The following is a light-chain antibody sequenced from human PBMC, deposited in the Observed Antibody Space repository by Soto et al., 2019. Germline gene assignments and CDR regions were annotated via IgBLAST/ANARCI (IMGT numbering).Light chain of an antibody. CDR3: QHYNSYSP. J-gene: IGKJ4*02. CDR2: KTS. Sequence: DIRMTQSPSTLSASVGDRVTITCRASQTISNLLAWYQQTPGKAPKLLIYKTSTLESGVPSRFSGSGSGTEFTLTISSLQPDDFATYYCQHYNSYSPFGGGTKVEIK. CDR1: QTISNL. V-gene: IGKV1-5*03.